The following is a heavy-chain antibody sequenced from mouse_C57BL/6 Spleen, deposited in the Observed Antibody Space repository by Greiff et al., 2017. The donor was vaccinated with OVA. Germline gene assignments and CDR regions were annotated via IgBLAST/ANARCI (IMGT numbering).Heavy chain of an antibody. J-gene: IGHJ3*01. CDR2: INYDGSST. V-gene: IGHV5-16*01. CDR1: GFTFSDYY. CDR3: ARAQATTAWFAY. Sequence: EVQVVESEGGLVQPGSSMKLSCTASGFTFSDYYMAWVRQVPEKGLEWVANINYDGSSTYYLDSLKSRFIISRDNAKNILYLQMSSLKSEDAATYYCARAQATTAWFAYWGQGTLVTVSA. D-gene: IGHD3-2*02.